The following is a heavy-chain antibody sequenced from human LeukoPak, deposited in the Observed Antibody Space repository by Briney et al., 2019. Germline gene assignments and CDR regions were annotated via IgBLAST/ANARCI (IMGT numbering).Heavy chain of an antibody. Sequence: GASVKVSFKASGGTFSSYAISWVRQAPGQGLEWMGGIIPIFGTANYAQKFQGRVTITADESTSTAYMELSSLRSEDTAVYYCARVDPYSGSYSSFDYWGQGTLVTVSS. CDR2: IIPIFGTA. J-gene: IGHJ4*02. CDR1: GGTFSSYA. D-gene: IGHD1-26*01. CDR3: ARVDPYSGSYSSFDY. V-gene: IGHV1-69*13.